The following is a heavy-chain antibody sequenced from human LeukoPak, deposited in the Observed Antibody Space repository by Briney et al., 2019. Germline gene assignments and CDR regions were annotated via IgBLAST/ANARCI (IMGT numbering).Heavy chain of an antibody. CDR2: INPNSGGT. CDR3: ARGPRITMIVVVINPPDY. V-gene: IGHV1-2*02. Sequence: ASVKVSCKASGYTFTGYYMYWVRQAPGQGLEWMGWINPNSGGTNYAQKFQGRVTMTRDTSISTVYMELSRLRSDDTAVYYCARGPRITMIVVVINPPDYWGQGTLVTVSS. D-gene: IGHD3-22*01. J-gene: IGHJ4*02. CDR1: GYTFTGYY.